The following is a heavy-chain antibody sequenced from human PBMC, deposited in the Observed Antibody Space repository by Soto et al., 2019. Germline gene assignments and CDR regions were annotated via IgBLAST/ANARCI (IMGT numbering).Heavy chain of an antibody. Sequence: EVQLVESGGGLVQPGGSLKLSCAASGFTFSGSAMHWVRQASGKGLEWVGRIRSKPNNYATAYGASVKCRFTSSRQDSETTAYLQMKSLKTEDTAVYCCSSKAYDFWRCKPQCYMDVGGKGTKVAFS. J-gene: IGHJ6*03. D-gene: IGHD3-3*01. V-gene: IGHV3-73*01. CDR3: SSKAYDFWRCKPQCYMDV. CDR1: GFTFSGSA. CDR2: IRSKPNNYAT.